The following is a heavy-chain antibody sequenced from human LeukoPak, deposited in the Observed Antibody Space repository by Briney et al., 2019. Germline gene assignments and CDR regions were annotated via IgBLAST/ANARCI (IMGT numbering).Heavy chain of an antibody. CDR3: ARRPSGYYYDSSGLRYFDY. Sequence: SETLSLTCTVSGYSIISGYYWGWIRQPPGKGLEWIGRIYHSGSTYYNPSLKSRVTISVDTSKNQFSLKLSSVTAADTAVYYCARRPSGYYYDSSGLRYFDYWGQGTLVTVSS. V-gene: IGHV4-38-2*02. D-gene: IGHD3-22*01. CDR1: GYSIISGYY. J-gene: IGHJ4*02. CDR2: IYHSGST.